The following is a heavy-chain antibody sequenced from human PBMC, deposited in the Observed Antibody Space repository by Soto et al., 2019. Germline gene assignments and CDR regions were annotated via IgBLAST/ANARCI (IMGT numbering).Heavy chain of an antibody. CDR1: GFTFTSSA. CDR3: AAGRSLRYFVESSWGSARVLPYYMDF. Sequence: GASVKVSCKASGFTFTSSAMQWVRQARGQRLEWIGWIVVGSGNTNYAQKFQERVTITRDMSTSTAYMELSSLRSEDTAVYYCAAGRSLRYFVESSWGSARVLPYYMDFSGKGTTVTVS. D-gene: IGHD3-9*01. V-gene: IGHV1-58*02. J-gene: IGHJ6*03. CDR2: IVVGSGNT.